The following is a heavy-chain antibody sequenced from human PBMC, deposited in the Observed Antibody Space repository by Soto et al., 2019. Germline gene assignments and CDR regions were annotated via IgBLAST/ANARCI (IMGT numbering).Heavy chain of an antibody. Sequence: SETLSLTCAVYGGSFSGYYWSWIRQPPGKGLEWIGEINHSGSTNYNPSLKSRVTISVDTSKNQFSLKLSSVTAADTAVYYCARGQIVVVVAATSGVWFDPWGHGTLVTV. CDR1: GGSFSGYY. V-gene: IGHV4-34*01. CDR3: ARGQIVVVVAATSGVWFDP. CDR2: INHSGST. D-gene: IGHD2-15*01. J-gene: IGHJ5*02.